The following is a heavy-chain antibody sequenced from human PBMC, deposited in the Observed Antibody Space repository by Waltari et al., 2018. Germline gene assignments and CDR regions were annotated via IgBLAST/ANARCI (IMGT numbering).Heavy chain of an antibody. CDR1: GGSISSYY. D-gene: IGHD5-18*01. CDR2: IYYSGST. J-gene: IGHJ4*02. V-gene: IGHV4-59*01. CDR3: ARGQLWSRNNFDY. Sequence: QVQLQESGPGLVKPSETLSLTCTVSGGSISSYYWSWIRQPPGKGLEWIGYIYYSGSTNYNPSLKSRVTISVDTSKNQFSLKLSSVTAADTAVYYCARGQLWSRNNFDYWGQGTLVTVSS.